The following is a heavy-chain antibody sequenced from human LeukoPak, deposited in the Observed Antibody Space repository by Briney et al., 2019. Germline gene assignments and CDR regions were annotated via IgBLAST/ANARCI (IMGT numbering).Heavy chain of an antibody. CDR1: VYTFTGYY. J-gene: IGHJ4*02. D-gene: IGHD6-6*01. V-gene: IGHV1-2*02. Sequence: GASVKVSCKASVYTFTGYYMHWVGQARGQGLEWMELINHNSRGTNYAQKFQARVTLTRDTSVSTACMELSRLRADDTAVYYCARVGSQLVLDYGGQGTLVTVSS. CDR2: INHNSRGT. CDR3: ARVGSQLVLDY.